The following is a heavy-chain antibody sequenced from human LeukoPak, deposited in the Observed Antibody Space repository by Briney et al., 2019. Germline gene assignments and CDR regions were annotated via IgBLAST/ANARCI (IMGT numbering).Heavy chain of an antibody. CDR2: INSDGSST. V-gene: IGHV3-74*01. Sequence: GGSLRLSCAASGFTFSSYWMHWVRQVPGKGLVWVSRINSDGSSTTYADSVKGRFSISRDNAKNTLYLQMNSLRAEDTAVYYCAKGYGWEASYYYYYMDVWGKGTTVTISS. CDR1: GFTFSSYW. D-gene: IGHD1-26*01. CDR3: AKGYGWEASYYYYYMDV. J-gene: IGHJ6*03.